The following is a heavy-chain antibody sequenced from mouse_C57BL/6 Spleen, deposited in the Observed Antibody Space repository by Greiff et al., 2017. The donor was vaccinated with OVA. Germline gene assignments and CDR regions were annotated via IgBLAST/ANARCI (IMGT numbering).Heavy chain of an antibody. D-gene: IGHD3-3*01. V-gene: IGHV1-55*01. Sequence: QVQLQQPGAELVKPGASVKMSCKASGYTFTSYWITWVKQRPGQGLEWIGDIYPGSGSTNYNEKFKSKATLTVDTSSSTAYMQLSSLTPEDSAVYYCARALLGTGKGLAYWGQGTLVTVSA. CDR3: ARALLGTGKGLAY. CDR1: GYTFTSYW. CDR2: IYPGSGST. J-gene: IGHJ3*01.